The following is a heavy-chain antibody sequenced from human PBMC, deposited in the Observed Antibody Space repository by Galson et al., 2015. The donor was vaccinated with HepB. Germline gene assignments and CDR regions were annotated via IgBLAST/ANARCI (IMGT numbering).Heavy chain of an antibody. CDR1: GFTFSSYS. V-gene: IGHV3-21*01. J-gene: IGHJ3*02. CDR2: ISSSSSYI. D-gene: IGHD1-1*01. CDR3: ARTREQNWNDVLYAFDI. Sequence: SLRLSCAASGFTFSSYSMNWVRQAPGKGLEWVSSISSSSSYIYYADSVKGRFTISRDNAKNSLYLQLNSLRAEDTAVYYCARTREQNWNDVLYAFDIWGQGTMVTVSS.